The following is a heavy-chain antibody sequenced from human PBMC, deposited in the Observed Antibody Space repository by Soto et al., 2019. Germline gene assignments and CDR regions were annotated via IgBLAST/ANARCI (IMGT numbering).Heavy chain of an antibody. D-gene: IGHD3-9*01. V-gene: IGHV3-23*01. CDR3: AIIMTGYYSPFDY. CDR2: ISGSGDTT. CDR1: GFIFSSYA. J-gene: IGHJ4*02. Sequence: EVQLFESGGGLVQSGGSLRLSCAGSGFIFSSYAMTWVRQAPGKGLEWVSSISGSGDTTYYADSVRGRFIISTDNSKNPLCLQMNSLRAEDTAVYYCAIIMTGYYSPFDYWGQGTLVTVSS.